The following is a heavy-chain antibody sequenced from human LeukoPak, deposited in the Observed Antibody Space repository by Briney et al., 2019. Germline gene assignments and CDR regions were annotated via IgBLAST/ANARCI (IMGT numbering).Heavy chain of an antibody. CDR2: IIPVLGRA. J-gene: IGHJ3*02. Sequence: SVKVSCKASGDTFSSYTISWVRQAPGQGLEWMGRIIPVLGRANYAQKFQGRVTITADKFTSTAYMELSSLRSEDTAVYYCARDRRGSGSYYHDAFDIWGQGTMVTVSS. CDR3: ARDRRGSGSYYHDAFDI. CDR1: GDTFSSYT. V-gene: IGHV1-69*08. D-gene: IGHD3-10*01.